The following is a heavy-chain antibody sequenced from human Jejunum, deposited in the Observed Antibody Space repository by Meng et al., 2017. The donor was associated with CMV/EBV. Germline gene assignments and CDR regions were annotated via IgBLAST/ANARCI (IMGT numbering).Heavy chain of an antibody. CDR1: AFTFSNFG. D-gene: IGHD3-3*01. V-gene: IGHV3-30*02. CDR2: IWYDGTQK. CDR3: AKDHYDFWSGYFDY. J-gene: IGHJ4*02. Sequence: QVQPVESGXGVVQPXGSLRLXXXASAFTFSNFGMHWVRQAPGKGLEWVAFIWYDGTQKYYTDSVKGRFTISRDNSKNILYLQMNSLGTEDTAVYYCAKDHYDFWSGYFDYWGQGTLVTVSS.